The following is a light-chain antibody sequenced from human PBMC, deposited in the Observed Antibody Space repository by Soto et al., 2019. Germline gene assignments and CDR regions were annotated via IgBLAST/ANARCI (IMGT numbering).Light chain of an antibody. V-gene: IGKV3-20*01. CDR2: GAS. Sequence: EIVLTQSPGTLSLSPGERATLSCRASQSVSSSYLAWYQQKPGQAPRLLIDGASSRATGIPDRFSGSGSGTDFTLTISRLEPEEFAVYYGQQYGSSPLTFGGGTKVEIK. CDR3: QQYGSSPLT. J-gene: IGKJ4*01. CDR1: QSVSSSY.